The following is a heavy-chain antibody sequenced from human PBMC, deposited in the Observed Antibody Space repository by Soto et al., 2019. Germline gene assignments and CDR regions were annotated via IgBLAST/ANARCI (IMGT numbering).Heavy chain of an antibody. V-gene: IGHV1-18*01. J-gene: IGHJ4*02. CDR3: ARYVNDLLRYCDWLLYLDY. D-gene: IGHD3-9*01. CDR2: ISAYNGNT. Sequence: QVQLVQSGAEVKKPGASVKVSCKASGYTFTSYGISWVRQAPGQGLEWMGWISAYNGNTNYAQKLQGRVTMTTDTSTSTAYMELMSLRSDDTAVYYCARYVNDLLRYCDWLLYLDYWGQGTLVTVSS. CDR1: GYTFTSYG.